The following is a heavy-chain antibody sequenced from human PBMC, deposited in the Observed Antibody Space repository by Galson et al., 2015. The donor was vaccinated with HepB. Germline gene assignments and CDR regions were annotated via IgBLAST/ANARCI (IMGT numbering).Heavy chain of an antibody. J-gene: IGHJ4*02. V-gene: IGHV3-30*04. Sequence: SLRLSCAASGFTFSSYAMHWVRQAPGKGLEWVAVISYDGSNKYYADSVKGRFTISRDNSKNTLYLQMNSLRAEDTAVYYCAKYPLGYWGQGTLVTVSS. CDR2: ISYDGSNK. D-gene: IGHD2-2*02. CDR1: GFTFSSYA. CDR3: AKYPLGY.